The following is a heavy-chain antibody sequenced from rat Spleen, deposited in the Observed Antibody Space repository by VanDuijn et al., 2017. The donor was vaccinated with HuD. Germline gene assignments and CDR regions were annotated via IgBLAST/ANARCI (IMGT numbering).Heavy chain of an antibody. V-gene: IGHV5S13*01. Sequence: EVQLVESGGGLVQPGRSLELSCEASGFTFSTFAMAWVRQGPKRGLEWVATITSGGSNTFYPDTVKGRFVISKDNAENTGYLQMNRLRSEDTAMYYCTAGGLGARNWFAYWGQGTLVTVSS. CDR2: ITSGGSNT. J-gene: IGHJ3*01. CDR3: TAGGLGARNWFAY. D-gene: IGHD5-1*01. CDR1: GFTFSTFA.